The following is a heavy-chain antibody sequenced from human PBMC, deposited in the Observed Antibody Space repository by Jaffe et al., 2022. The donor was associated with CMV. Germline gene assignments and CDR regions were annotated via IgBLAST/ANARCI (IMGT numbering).Heavy chain of an antibody. CDR3: AREVANAFNV. Sequence: QVQLQESGPGLVKPSETLSLTCTVSGAAVSGGSVSSGNYYWTWIRQPPGKGLEWIGYISYSGSTHYNPSLESRLTISVDTSKNQFSLKLTSVTAADTAVYYCAREVANAFNVWGQGTMVTFSS. CDR2: ISYSGST. J-gene: IGHJ3*01. V-gene: IGHV4-61*01. CDR1: GGSVSSGNYY. D-gene: IGHD2-15*01.